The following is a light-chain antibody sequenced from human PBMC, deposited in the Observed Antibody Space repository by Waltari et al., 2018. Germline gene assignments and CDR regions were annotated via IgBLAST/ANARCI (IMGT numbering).Light chain of an antibody. CDR3: QQYNNWPQT. CDR1: QSINSH. Sequence: TLACWAEQSINSHLAWYPHKPGQAPRLLIYGASSRATGIPARFSASGSGTEFTLTVSSLQSEDFAVYYCQQYNNWPQTFGQGTKLEIK. J-gene: IGKJ2*01. CDR2: GAS. V-gene: IGKV3-15*01.